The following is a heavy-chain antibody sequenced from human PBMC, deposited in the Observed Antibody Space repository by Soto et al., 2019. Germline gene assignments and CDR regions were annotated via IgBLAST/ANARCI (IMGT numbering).Heavy chain of an antibody. V-gene: IGHV3-30*18. CDR3: AKGGRQWLVTSDFNY. CDR1: GFTFNSYG. J-gene: IGHJ4*02. CDR2: ISFDGRNT. Sequence: GGSLRLSCAASGFTFNSYGMHWVRQAPGKGLEWVVFISFDGRNTYYADSVKGRFTISRDNSKNTLYLQMTSLRAEDTAVYYCAKGGRQWLVTSDFNYWGQGALVTVSS. D-gene: IGHD6-19*01.